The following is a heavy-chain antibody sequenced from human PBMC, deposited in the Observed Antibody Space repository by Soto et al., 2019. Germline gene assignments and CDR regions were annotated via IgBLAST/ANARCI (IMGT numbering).Heavy chain of an antibody. CDR3: ATIAARPD. V-gene: IGHV3-53*01. J-gene: IGHJ4*02. Sequence: GGSLRLSCAASGLTFSSYAMSWVRQAPGKGLEWVSVIYSGGSTYYADSVKGRFTISRDNSKNTLYLQMNSLRAEDTAVYYCATIAARPDWGQGTLVTVSS. CDR2: IYSGGST. D-gene: IGHD6-6*01. CDR1: GLTFSSYA.